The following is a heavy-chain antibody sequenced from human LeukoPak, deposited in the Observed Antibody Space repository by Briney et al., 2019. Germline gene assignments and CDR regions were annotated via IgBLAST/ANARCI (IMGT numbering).Heavy chain of an antibody. CDR2: IYHSGST. D-gene: IGHD5-18*01. CDR3: ARDYRQLWSPMINYFDY. CDR1: GYSISSGYY. Sequence: PSETLSLTCTVSGYSISSGYYWGWIRQPPGKGLEWIGSIYHSGSTYYNPSLKSRVTISVDTSKNQFSLKLSSVTAADTAVYYCARDYRQLWSPMINYFDYWGQGTLVTVSS. J-gene: IGHJ4*02. V-gene: IGHV4-38-2*02.